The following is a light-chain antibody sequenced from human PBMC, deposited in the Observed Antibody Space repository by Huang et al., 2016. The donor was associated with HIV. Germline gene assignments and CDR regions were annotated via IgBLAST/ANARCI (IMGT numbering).Light chain of an antibody. V-gene: IGKV1-39*01. CDR1: QSISNY. CDR3: QQSYSTPRT. J-gene: IGKJ5*01. CDR2: AAS. Sequence: IQMTQSPSSLSASVGDKVTITCRASQSISNYLNWYQQKPGKAPKLLSYAASSLQSGVPSRFSGSGSGTDFILTISSLQPEDCATYYCQQSYSTPRTFGQGTRLEIK.